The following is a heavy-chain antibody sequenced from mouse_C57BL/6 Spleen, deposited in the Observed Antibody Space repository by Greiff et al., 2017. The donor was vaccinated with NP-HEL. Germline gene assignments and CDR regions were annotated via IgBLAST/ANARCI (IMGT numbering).Heavy chain of an antibody. CDR3: ARAGFTTVVPFAY. V-gene: IGHV1-26*01. CDR1: GYTFTDYY. D-gene: IGHD1-1*01. Sequence: EVQLQQSGPELVKPGASVKISCKASGYTFTDYYMNWVKQSHGKSLEWIGDINPNNGGTSYNQKFKGKATLTVDKSSSTAYMELRSLTSEDSAVYYCARAGFTTVVPFAYWGQGTLVTVSA. J-gene: IGHJ3*01. CDR2: INPNNGGT.